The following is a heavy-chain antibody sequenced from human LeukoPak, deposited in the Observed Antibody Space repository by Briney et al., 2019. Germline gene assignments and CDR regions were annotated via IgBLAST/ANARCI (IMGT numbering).Heavy chain of an antibody. CDR1: GLTFSSYA. Sequence: GGSRRLSCTASGLTFSSYAMSWVRQTPGKGLEWVASISRSGDSTNYADSVKGRFTISRDNSKNTLSLQMTSLRAEDTAIYYCAKDVYDTSGYYGLMSDHWGRGTLVTVSS. V-gene: IGHV3-23*01. D-gene: IGHD3-22*01. CDR3: AKDVYDTSGYYGLMSDH. J-gene: IGHJ4*02. CDR2: ISRSGDST.